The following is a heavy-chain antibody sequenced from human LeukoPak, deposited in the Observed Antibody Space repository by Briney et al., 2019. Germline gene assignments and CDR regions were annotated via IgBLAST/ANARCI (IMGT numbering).Heavy chain of an antibody. J-gene: IGHJ5*02. V-gene: IGHV4-30-2*01. CDR1: GGSISRGCYS. CDR3: AGAYGNWFDP. Sequence: SQTLSLTCAVSGGSISRGCYSWSWIRHPPGTGLEWIGYIYHSGSTYYNPSLKSRVTISVDRSKNQFSLKLSSVTAADTAVYYCAGAYGNWFDPWGQGTLVTVS. D-gene: IGHD3-16*01. CDR2: IYHSGST.